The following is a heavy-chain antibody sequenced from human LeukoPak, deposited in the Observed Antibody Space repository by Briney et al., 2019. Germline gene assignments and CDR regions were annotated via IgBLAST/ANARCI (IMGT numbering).Heavy chain of an antibody. CDR2: ISGSGGST. Sequence: GGSLRLSCAASGFSFSSYAMTWVRRAPGKGLEWVSAISGSGGSTYYADSVKGRFTISRDNSKNTLYLQMNSLRAEDTAVYYCAKATAAAGTNFDYWGQGTLVTVSS. J-gene: IGHJ4*02. CDR1: GFSFSSYA. CDR3: AKATAAAGTNFDY. D-gene: IGHD6-13*01. V-gene: IGHV3-23*01.